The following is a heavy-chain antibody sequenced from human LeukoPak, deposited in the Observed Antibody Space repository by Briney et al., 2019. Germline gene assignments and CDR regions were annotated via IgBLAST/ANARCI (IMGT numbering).Heavy chain of an antibody. CDR2: IYNSGIT. D-gene: IGHD4-17*01. CDR1: GGSMSSYY. J-gene: IGHJ6*02. Sequence: SETLSLTCTVSGGSMSSYYWNWIRQPPGKGLEWIGWIYNSGITNYNPSLKSRVTISVDTSKNQFSLKLSSVTAADTAVYYCAGYGDYVAYYYGMDVWGQGTTVTVSS. V-gene: IGHV4-4*09. CDR3: AGYGDYVAYYYGMDV.